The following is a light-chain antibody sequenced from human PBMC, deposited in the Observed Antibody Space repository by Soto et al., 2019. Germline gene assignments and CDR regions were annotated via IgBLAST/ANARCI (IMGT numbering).Light chain of an antibody. V-gene: IGKV3-20*01. CDR1: QSVSSSY. CDR3: QQYGSFPYT. J-gene: IGKJ2*01. Sequence: EIVLTQSPGTLSLSPGERATLSCRASQSVSSSYLAWYQQKPGQAPRLLIYGASSRATGIPDRFSGGGSGTDFTLTISRLEPEDFAVYYCQQYGSFPYTFGQGTKLEIK. CDR2: GAS.